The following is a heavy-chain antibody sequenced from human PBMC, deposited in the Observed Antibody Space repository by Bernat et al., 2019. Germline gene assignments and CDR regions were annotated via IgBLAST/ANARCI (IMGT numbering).Heavy chain of an antibody. D-gene: IGHD4-17*01. V-gene: IGHV4-59*01. CDR1: GGSISSYY. CDR3: ARAHGDRDAFDI. Sequence: QVQLQESGPGLVKPPETLSLTCTVSGGSISSYYWSWIRQPPGKGLEWIGYIYYSGSTNYNPSLKSRVTISVDTSKNQFSLKLSSVTAADTAVYYCARAHGDRDAFDIWGQGTMVTVSS. CDR2: IYYSGST. J-gene: IGHJ3*02.